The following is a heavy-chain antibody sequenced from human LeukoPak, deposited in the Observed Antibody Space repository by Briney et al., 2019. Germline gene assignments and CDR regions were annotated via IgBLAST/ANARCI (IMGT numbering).Heavy chain of an antibody. J-gene: IGHJ4*02. D-gene: IGHD3-10*01. Sequence: GGSLRLSCAASGFTFSSYAMHWVRQAPGKGLEWVAVISYDGSNKYYADSVKGRFTISRDNSKNTLYLQMNSLRAEVTAVYYCARDLGGSGSYPVDYWGQGTLVTVSS. CDR2: ISYDGSNK. V-gene: IGHV3-30*04. CDR3: ARDLGGSGSYPVDY. CDR1: GFTFSSYA.